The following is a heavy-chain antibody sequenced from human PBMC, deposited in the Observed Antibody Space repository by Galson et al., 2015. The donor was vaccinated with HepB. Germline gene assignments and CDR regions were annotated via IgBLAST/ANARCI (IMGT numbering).Heavy chain of an antibody. CDR1: GFSLSNARMG. V-gene: IGHV2-26*01. D-gene: IGHD6-19*01. CDR3: ARISLGSSGWYGWFDQ. J-gene: IGHJ5*02. Sequence: PALVKPPQTLTLTCTVSGFSLSNARMGVSWIRQPPGKALEWLAHIFSSDEKSYSTSLKSRLTISKDTSKSQVVLTMTNMDPVDAATYYCARISLGSSGWYGWFDQWVQGTLVNVSS. CDR2: IFSSDEK.